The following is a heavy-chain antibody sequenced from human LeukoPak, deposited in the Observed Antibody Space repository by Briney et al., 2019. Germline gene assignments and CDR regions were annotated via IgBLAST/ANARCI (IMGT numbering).Heavy chain of an antibody. V-gene: IGHV3-23*01. CDR2: ISGSGGST. Sequence: PGGSLRLSCAASGFTFSNYAMSWVRQAPGKGLEWVSGISGSGGSTYYADSVKGHFTISRDNSKNTLYLQMNSLRAEDTAIYYCAKDIRNDYNPFYFDSWGQGTLVTVSS. CDR1: GFTFSNYA. D-gene: IGHD5-24*01. CDR3: AKDIRNDYNPFYFDS. J-gene: IGHJ4*02.